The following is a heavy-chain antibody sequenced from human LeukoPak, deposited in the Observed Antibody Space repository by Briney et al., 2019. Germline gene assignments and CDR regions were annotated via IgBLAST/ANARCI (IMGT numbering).Heavy chain of an antibody. D-gene: IGHD3-16*01. V-gene: IGHV1-46*01. CDR2: INPGGGST. J-gene: IGHJ3*02. Sequence: ASVKVSCKASGYTFTSYNMHWVRQAPGQGLEWMGIINPGGGSTSYAQKFQSRVAMTRDTSTSTVYMQLSSLRSEDTAVYYCARGWVDAFDIWGQGTMVTVSS. CDR1: GYTFTSYN. CDR3: ARGWVDAFDI.